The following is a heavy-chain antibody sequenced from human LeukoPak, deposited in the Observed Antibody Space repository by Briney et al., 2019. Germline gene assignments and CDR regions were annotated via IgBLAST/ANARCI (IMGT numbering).Heavy chain of an antibody. V-gene: IGHV5-51*01. CDR3: ARTRKYSYGPPLFDY. CDR1: GYSFDGFW. Sequence: GESLKISCKGSGYSFDGFWIGWVRQMPGKGLEWMGTIYAGDADSRYSPSLQGQATISADKSNSTAYLQWSSLKASDTATYYCARTRKYSYGPPLFDYWGQGTLVTVSS. J-gene: IGHJ4*02. D-gene: IGHD2-15*01. CDR2: IYAGDADS.